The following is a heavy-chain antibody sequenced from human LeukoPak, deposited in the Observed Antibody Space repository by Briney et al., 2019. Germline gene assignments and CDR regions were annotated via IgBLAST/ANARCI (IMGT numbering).Heavy chain of an antibody. J-gene: IGHJ3*02. V-gene: IGHV1-69*06. D-gene: IGHD6-13*01. CDR1: GGTFSSYA. CDR2: IIPIFGTA. CDR3: ARELAAAGVDAFDI. Sequence: SVKVSCKASGGTFSSYAISWVRQAPGQGLEWMRGIIPIFGTANYAQKFQGRVTITADKSTSTAYMELSSLRSEDTAVYYCARELAAAGVDAFDIWGQGTMVTVSS.